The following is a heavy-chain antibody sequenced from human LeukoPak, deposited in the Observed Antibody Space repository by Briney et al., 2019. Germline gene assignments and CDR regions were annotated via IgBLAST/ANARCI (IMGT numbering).Heavy chain of an antibody. CDR2: INPNSGGT. CDR1: GYTFTGYY. J-gene: IGHJ6*03. Sequence: GASVKVSCKASGYTFTGYYMHWVRQAPEQGLEWMGWINPNSGGTNYAQKFQGRVTMTRDTSISTAYMELSRLRSDDTTVYYCARDKWRVVPAVYCYYYYMDVWGKGSSVTVSS. CDR3: ARDKWRVVPAVYCYYYYMDV. V-gene: IGHV1-2*02. D-gene: IGHD2-2*01.